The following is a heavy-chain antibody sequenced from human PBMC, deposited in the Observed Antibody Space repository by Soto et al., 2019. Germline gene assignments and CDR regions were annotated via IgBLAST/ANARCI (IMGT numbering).Heavy chain of an antibody. J-gene: IGHJ4*02. Sequence: QVQLVQSGAEVKKPGASVKVSCKASGYTFASYAISWMRQAPGQGLEWMGWIRAYNGNTNYAQKLPGRVTMTTDTTTSTAYKALRSLRSNDTAVYYYARDPPPPDYWGQGTLVTVSS. CDR3: ARDPPPPDY. V-gene: IGHV1-18*01. CDR1: GYTFASYA. CDR2: IRAYNGNT.